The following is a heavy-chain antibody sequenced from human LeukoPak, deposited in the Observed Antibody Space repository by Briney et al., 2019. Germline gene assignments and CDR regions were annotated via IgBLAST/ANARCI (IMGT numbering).Heavy chain of an antibody. CDR1: GFTFSSYE. CDR3: ARDDLVYDILTGYSPGAFDI. J-gene: IGHJ3*02. Sequence: GGSLRLSCAASGFTFSSYEMNWVRQAPGKGLEWVSYISSSGSTIYYADSVKGRFTISRDNAKNSLYLQMNSLRAEDTAVYYCARDDLVYDILTGYSPGAFDIWGQGTMVTVSS. V-gene: IGHV3-48*03. CDR2: ISSSGSTI. D-gene: IGHD3-9*01.